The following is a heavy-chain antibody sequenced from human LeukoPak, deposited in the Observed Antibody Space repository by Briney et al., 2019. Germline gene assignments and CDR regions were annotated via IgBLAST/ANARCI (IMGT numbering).Heavy chain of an antibody. CDR3: AKGDYYDFDY. CDR2: ITSGVGIT. CDR1: GFTVSSNY. V-gene: IGHV3-23*01. D-gene: IGHD3-10*01. J-gene: IGHJ4*02. Sequence: GGSLRLSCAASGFTVSSNYLSWVRQAPGKGLEWVSIITSGVGITYYADSVKGRFTISRDNSKNILYLQMNSLRAEDTAVYYFAKGDYYDFDYWGQGTLVTVSS.